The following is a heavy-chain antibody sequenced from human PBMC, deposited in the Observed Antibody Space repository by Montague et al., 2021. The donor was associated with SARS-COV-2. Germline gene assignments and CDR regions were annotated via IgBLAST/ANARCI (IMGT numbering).Heavy chain of an antibody. CDR2: VDYSGYT. J-gene: IGHJ4*02. Sequence: SETRSLTCTVSGDSVSSSDHYWGWIRQPPGKGLEWLGIVDYSGYTYYNPSVKGRVTISIDASKNHFSLKLESLTATDTAIYYCARRRLREDYFDFWGQGTLLTVSS. V-gene: IGHV4-39*02. CDR1: GDSVSSSDHY. D-gene: IGHD4-17*01. CDR3: ARRRLREDYFDF.